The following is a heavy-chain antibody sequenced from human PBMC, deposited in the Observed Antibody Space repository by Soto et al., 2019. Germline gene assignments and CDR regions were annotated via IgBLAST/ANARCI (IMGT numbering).Heavy chain of an antibody. J-gene: IGHJ4*02. Sequence: EVRLVESGGGLVQPGGSLRLSCAASGFTFSSYSMNWVRQAPGKGLEWVSYISSSSSTIYYADSVKGRFTISRDNAKNSLYLQMNSLRAEDTAVYYCARHHYGDPDDYWGQGTLVTVSS. CDR3: ARHHYGDPDDY. V-gene: IGHV3-48*01. D-gene: IGHD4-17*01. CDR2: ISSSSSTI. CDR1: GFTFSSYS.